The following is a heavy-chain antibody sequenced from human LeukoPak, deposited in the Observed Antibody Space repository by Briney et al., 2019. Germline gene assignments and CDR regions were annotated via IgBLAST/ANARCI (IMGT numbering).Heavy chain of an antibody. D-gene: IGHD1-26*01. V-gene: IGHV4-59*01. Sequence: SETLSLTCSVSGGSITGYSWSWIRQTPGKGLEWIGYIYYNGDTHYNPSLNSRLSMSVDTPNKQFSLNLRSVTAADTAVYYCARDRPKTSGSYSRNWFDPWGQGTLVTVSS. J-gene: IGHJ5*02. CDR2: IYYNGDT. CDR3: ARDRPKTSGSYSRNWFDP. CDR1: GGSITGYS.